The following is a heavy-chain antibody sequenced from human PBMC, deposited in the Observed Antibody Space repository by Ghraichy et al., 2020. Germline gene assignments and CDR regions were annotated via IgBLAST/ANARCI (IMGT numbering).Heavy chain of an antibody. Sequence: GGSISRSSYYWGWIRQPPGKGLEWIGSIYYSGSTYYNPSLKSRVTISVDTSKNQFSLKLSSVTAADTAVYYCARLPGIAVAAPDYWGQGTLVTVSS. D-gene: IGHD6-19*01. J-gene: IGHJ4*02. CDR3: ARLPGIAVAAPDY. CDR2: IYYSGST. CDR1: GGSISRSSYY. V-gene: IGHV4-39*01.